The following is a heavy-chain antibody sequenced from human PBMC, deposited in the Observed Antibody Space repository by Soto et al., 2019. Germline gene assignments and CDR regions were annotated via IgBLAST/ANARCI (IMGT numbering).Heavy chain of an antibody. CDR2: IYYSGST. CDR1: GGSISSYY. V-gene: IGHV4-59*01. D-gene: IGHD2-2*01. CDR3: ARGRGGWFINQLLNAFDI. Sequence: QVQLQESGPGLVKPSETLSLTCTVSGGSISSYYWSWIRQPPGKGLAWIGYIYYSGSTNYNPSLKSRVTISVDTSKNRFSLKLSSVTAADTAVYYCARGRGGWFINQLLNAFDIWGQGTMVTVSS. J-gene: IGHJ3*02.